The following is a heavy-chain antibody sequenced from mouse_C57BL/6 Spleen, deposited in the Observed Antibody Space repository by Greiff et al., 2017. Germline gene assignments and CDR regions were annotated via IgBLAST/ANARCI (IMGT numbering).Heavy chain of an antibody. CDR2: ISSGSSTI. V-gene: IGHV5-17*01. CDR3: ARLYSNYVGWYFDV. Sequence: DVHLVESGGGLVKPGGSLKLSCAASGFTFSDYGMHWVRQAPEKGLEWVAYISSGSSTIYYADTVKGRFTISRDNAKNTLFLQMTSLRSEDTAMYYCARLYSNYVGWYFDVWGTGTTVTVSS. J-gene: IGHJ1*03. CDR1: GFTFSDYG. D-gene: IGHD2-5*01.